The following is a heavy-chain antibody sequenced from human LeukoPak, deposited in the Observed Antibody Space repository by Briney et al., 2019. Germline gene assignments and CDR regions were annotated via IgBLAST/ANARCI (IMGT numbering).Heavy chain of an antibody. CDR2: ISSSGTV. CDR3: ARDKLGIDY. CDR1: GFTFSDYY. Sequence: GGSLRLSCAASGFTFSDYYMSWIRQAPGKGLEWVSYISSSGTVYYADSMKGRFTISRDNAKNSLYLQMNSLRADDTAVYFCARDKLGIDYWGQGTLVTVSS. D-gene: IGHD7-27*01. V-gene: IGHV3-69-1*01. J-gene: IGHJ4*02.